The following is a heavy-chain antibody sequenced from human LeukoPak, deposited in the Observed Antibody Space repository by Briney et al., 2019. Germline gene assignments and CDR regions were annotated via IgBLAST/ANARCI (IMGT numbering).Heavy chain of an antibody. V-gene: IGHV1-2*06. CDR3: ATAFDYALDNWFDP. J-gene: IGHJ5*02. CDR1: GYTFTSYG. D-gene: IGHD4-17*01. CDR2: INPNSGGT. Sequence: GASVKVSCKASGYTFTSYGISWVRQAPGQGLEWMGRINPNSGGTNYAQRFQGRVTMTRDTSISTAYMELSRLRSDDTAVYYCATAFDYALDNWFDPWGQGTLVTVSS.